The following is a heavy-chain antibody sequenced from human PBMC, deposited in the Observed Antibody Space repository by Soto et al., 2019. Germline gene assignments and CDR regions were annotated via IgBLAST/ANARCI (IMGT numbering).Heavy chain of an antibody. D-gene: IGHD3-10*01. CDR3: ARDLSHSYYYGSGSYRGFDP. CDR2: IYYSGST. J-gene: IGHJ5*02. V-gene: IGHV4-59*01. CDR1: GGSISSYY. Sequence: SETLSLTCTVSGGSISSYYWSWIRQPPGKGLEWIGYIYYSGSTNYNPSLKSRVTISVDTSKNQFSLKLSSVTAADTAVYYCARDLSHSYYYGSGSYRGFDPWGQGTLVTVSS.